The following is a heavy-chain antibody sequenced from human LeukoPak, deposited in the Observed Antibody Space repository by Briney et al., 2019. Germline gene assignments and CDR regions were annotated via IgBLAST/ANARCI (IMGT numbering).Heavy chain of an antibody. Sequence: PGGSLRLSCAASGLTFSSYSMNWVRQAPGKGLEWVSYISSSSSTIYYADSVKGRFTISRDNAKNSLYLQMNSLRAEDTAVYYCARDRKGALLWFGISRWYFDLWGRGTLVTVSS. CDR1: GLTFSSYS. J-gene: IGHJ2*01. V-gene: IGHV3-48*01. D-gene: IGHD3-10*01. CDR2: ISSSSSTI. CDR3: ARDRKGALLWFGISRWYFDL.